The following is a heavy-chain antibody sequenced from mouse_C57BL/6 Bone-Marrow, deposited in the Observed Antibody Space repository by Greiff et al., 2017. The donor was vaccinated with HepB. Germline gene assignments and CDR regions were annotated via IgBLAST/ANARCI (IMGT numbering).Heavy chain of an antibody. J-gene: IGHJ3*01. CDR1: GYTFTSYT. V-gene: IGHV1-4*01. D-gene: IGHD1-1*01. CDR3: ARNYYYGSGGFAY. Sequence: VQLQESGAELARPGASVKMSCKASGYTFTSYTMHWVKQRPGQGLEWIGYINPSSGYTKYNQKFKDKATLTADKSSSTAYMQLSSLTSEDSAVYYCARNYYYGSGGFAYWGQGTLVTVSA. CDR2: INPSSGYT.